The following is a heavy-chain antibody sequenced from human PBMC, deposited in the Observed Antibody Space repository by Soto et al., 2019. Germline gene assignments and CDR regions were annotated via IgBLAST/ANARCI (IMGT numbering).Heavy chain of an antibody. J-gene: IGHJ4*02. Sequence: QVQLVQSGAEVKKPGSSVKVSCKASGGTFSSYRINWVRQAPGQGLEWVGGIVPIYRTADYAQKFQGRVSITADESARTYYMELRSLKSKDTAVYYCVRDSGAKLSSSWGQGTLVTVSS. D-gene: IGHD6-13*01. CDR1: GGTFSSYR. V-gene: IGHV1-69*01. CDR2: IVPIYRTA. CDR3: VRDSGAKLSSS.